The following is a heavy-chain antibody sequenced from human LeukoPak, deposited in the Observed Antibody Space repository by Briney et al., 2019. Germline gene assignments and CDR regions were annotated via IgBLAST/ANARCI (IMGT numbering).Heavy chain of an antibody. D-gene: IGHD2-8*01. CDR2: ISYDGSNK. V-gene: IGHV3-30-3*01. J-gene: IGHJ4*02. Sequence: PGGSLRLSCAASGFTFSSYAMHWVRQAPGKGLEWVAVISYDGSNKYYADSVKGRFTISRDNSKSTLYLQVNSLRAEDTAVYYCATTPLMDCTDGVCYHFDYWGQGTLVTVSS. CDR1: GFTFSSYA. CDR3: ATTPLMDCTDGVCYHFDY.